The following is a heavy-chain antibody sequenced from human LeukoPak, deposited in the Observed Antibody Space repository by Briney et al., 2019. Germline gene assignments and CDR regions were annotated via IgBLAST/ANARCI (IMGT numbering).Heavy chain of an antibody. J-gene: IGHJ6*03. V-gene: IGHV4-39*01. Sequence: KASETLSLTCTVSGGSISSGSYYWGWIRQPPGKGLEWIGSIYYSGTTYYNPSLKSRVTISLDTSKNQFSLKLSSVTAADTAVYYCASLFGELSYYYYYMDVWGKGTTVTISS. CDR2: IYYSGTT. D-gene: IGHD3-10*02. CDR3: ASLFGELSYYYYYMDV. CDR1: GGSISSGSYY.